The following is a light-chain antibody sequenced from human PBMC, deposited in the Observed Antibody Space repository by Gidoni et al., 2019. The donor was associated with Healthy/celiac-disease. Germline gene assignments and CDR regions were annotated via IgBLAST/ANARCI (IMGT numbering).Light chain of an antibody. CDR1: QSVSSY. J-gene: IGKJ4*01. CDR2: DAS. V-gene: IGKV3-11*01. CDR3: QQRSNWPT. Sequence: EIVLTQSPATLSLSPGESATLSCRASQSVSSYLAWYQQKPGQAPRPLIYDASNRATGIPARFSGSGSGTDFTLTISSLEPEDFAVYYCQQRSNWPTFGGGTKVEIK.